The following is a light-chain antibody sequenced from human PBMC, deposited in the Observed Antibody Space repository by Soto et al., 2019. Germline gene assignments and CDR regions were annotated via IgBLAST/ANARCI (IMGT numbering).Light chain of an antibody. CDR3: CSYAGSYAWV. J-gene: IGLJ3*02. Sequence: QSALTQPRSVSGSPGQSVTISCTGTSSDVGAYNYVPWYQHRPGKAPKVMIYDVSERPSGVPDRFSGSKSDNTASLTISGLQAEDWADYYCCSYAGSYAWVFGGGTKLTVL. V-gene: IGLV2-11*01. CDR2: DVS. CDR1: SSDVGAYNY.